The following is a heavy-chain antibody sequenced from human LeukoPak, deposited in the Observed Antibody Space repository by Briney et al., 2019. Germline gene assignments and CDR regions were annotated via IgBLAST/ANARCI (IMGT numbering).Heavy chain of an antibody. CDR1: GFTFSSYG. Sequence: PGGSLRLSCAASGFTFSSYGMHWVRQAPGKGLEWVAVIWYDGSNKYYADSVKGRFTISSDNSKNTLYLIMNSLRAEDTAVYYCAKHRLWGDFDNWFDPWGQGTLVTVSS. V-gene: IGHV3-33*06. D-gene: IGHD2-21*02. CDR3: AKHRLWGDFDNWFDP. J-gene: IGHJ5*02. CDR2: IWYDGSNK.